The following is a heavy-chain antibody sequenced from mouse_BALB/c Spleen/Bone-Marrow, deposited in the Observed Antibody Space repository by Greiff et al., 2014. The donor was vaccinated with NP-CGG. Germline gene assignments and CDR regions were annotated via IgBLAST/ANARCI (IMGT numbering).Heavy chain of an antibody. CDR1: GYTFSNYW. V-gene: IGHV1-5*01. CDR2: IYPGNSDT. CDR3: TTLARNKFDY. D-gene: IGHD3-1*01. J-gene: IGHJ2*01. Sequence: VQLQQSGTVLARPGAAVKMSCKASGYTFSNYWMHWVKQRPRQGLEWIGSIYPGNSDTTYNQKFKGKATLTAVTSTSTAYMELSSLTNEDSAVYYCTTLARNKFDYWGQGTTLTVSS.